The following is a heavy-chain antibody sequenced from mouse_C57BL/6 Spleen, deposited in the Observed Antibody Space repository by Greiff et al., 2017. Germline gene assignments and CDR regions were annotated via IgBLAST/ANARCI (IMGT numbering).Heavy chain of an antibody. Sequence: VQLQQPGTELVKPGASVKLSCKASGYTFTSYWMHWVKQRPGQGLEWIGNINPSNGCTNYNEKFKSKATLTVDKSSSTAYMQLSSLTSEDSAVYYYARGDYGSSLHGYFDVWGTGTTVTVSS. D-gene: IGHD1-1*01. CDR2: INPSNGCT. J-gene: IGHJ1*03. CDR3: ARGDYGSSLHGYFDV. V-gene: IGHV1-53*01. CDR1: GYTFTSYW.